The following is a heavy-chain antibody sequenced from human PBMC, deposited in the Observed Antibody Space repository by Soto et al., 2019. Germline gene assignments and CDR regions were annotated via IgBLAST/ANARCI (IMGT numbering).Heavy chain of an antibody. CDR1: GGTFSTYT. CDR2: IIPIIGII. Sequence: SVKVSCKASGGTFSTYTITWVRQAPGQGLEWMGRIIPIIGIINYAQKFQGRVTITADKFTGTAYMELTRLRSDDTAVYYCAGDPDSHYNDSHASSYPWGQGTLVTV. V-gene: IGHV1-69*04. J-gene: IGHJ5*02. D-gene: IGHD3-22*01. CDR3: AGDPDSHYNDSHASSYP.